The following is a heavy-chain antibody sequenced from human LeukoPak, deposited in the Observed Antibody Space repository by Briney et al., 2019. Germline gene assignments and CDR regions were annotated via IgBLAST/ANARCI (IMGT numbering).Heavy chain of an antibody. CDR1: GGSISSYY. V-gene: IGHV4-34*01. Sequence: PSETLSLTCTVSGGSISSYYWSWIRQPPGKGLEWIGEINHSGSTNYNPSLKSRVTISLDTSKNQFSLKLSSVTAADTAVYYCARVVVAATDWFDPWGLGTLVTVSS. CDR2: INHSGST. J-gene: IGHJ5*02. D-gene: IGHD2-15*01. CDR3: ARVVVAATDWFDP.